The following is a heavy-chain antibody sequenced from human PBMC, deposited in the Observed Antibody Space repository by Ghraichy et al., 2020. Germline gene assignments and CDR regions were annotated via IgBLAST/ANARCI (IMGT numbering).Heavy chain of an antibody. CDR1: GGTFSSYA. CDR2: IIPIFGTA. J-gene: IGHJ6*02. CDR3: ARSGDYYYYGMDV. D-gene: IGHD5-24*01. V-gene: IGHV1-69*06. Sequence: SVKGSCKASGGTFSSYAISWVRRAPGQGLEWMGGIIPIFGTANYAQKFQGRVTITADKSTSTAYMELSSRRSEETAVYYCARSGDYYYYGMDVWGQGTTVTVSS.